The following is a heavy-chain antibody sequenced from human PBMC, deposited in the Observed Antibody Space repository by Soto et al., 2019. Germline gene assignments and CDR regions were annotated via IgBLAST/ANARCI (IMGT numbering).Heavy chain of an antibody. V-gene: IGHV3-21*01. CDR3: ARGGGAGYCSGGSCYFVDY. D-gene: IGHD2-15*01. Sequence: EVQLVESGGGLVKPGGSLRLSCAASGFTFSSYSMNWVRQAPGKGLEWGSSISSSSSYIYYADSVKGRFTISRDNAKNSRDLQMNSLRAEDTAVYYCARGGGAGYCSGGSCYFVDYWGQGTLVTVSS. CDR1: GFTFSSYS. CDR2: ISSSSSYI. J-gene: IGHJ4*02.